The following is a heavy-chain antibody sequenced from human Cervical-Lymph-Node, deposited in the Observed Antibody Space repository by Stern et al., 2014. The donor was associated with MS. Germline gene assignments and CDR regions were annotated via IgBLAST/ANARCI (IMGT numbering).Heavy chain of an antibody. Sequence: EVQLVESGGDLVQPGRSLRLSCAASGFRFDLYAMHWVRQGPGKGLEWVAGISWNSVSIGYAGSLRGRFTISRDNVKNLLYLQMDSLRPEDTAWYYCTKEIRRADSSPEYWGRGALVTVSS. CDR2: ISWNSVSI. CDR1: GFRFDLYA. D-gene: IGHD3-22*01. V-gene: IGHV3-9*01. J-gene: IGHJ4*02. CDR3: TKEIRRADSSPEY.